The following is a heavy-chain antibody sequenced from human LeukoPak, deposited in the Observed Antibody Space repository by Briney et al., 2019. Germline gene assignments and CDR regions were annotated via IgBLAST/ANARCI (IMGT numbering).Heavy chain of an antibody. Sequence: QPGGSLRLSCAASGFTFSSYAMSWVRQAPGKGLGWVSAISGSGGSTCYADSVKGRFTISRDNSKNTLYLQMNSLRAEDTAVYYCAKDQCSGGSCYHYWYFDLWGRGTLVTVSS. V-gene: IGHV3-23*01. CDR3: AKDQCSGGSCYHYWYFDL. CDR2: ISGSGGST. D-gene: IGHD2-15*01. J-gene: IGHJ2*01. CDR1: GFTFSSYA.